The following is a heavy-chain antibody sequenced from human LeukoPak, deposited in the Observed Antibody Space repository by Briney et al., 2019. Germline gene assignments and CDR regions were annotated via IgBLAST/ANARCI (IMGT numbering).Heavy chain of an antibody. D-gene: IGHD4-17*01. Sequence: GGSLRLSCAASGFTFSSYWMSWVRQAPGKGLEWVANIKQDGSEKYYVDSVKGRFTISRDNAKSSLYLQMNSLRAEDTAVYYCARDSYGDQRLHFFDYWGQGTLVTVSS. CDR2: IKQDGSEK. CDR3: ARDSYGDQRLHFFDY. CDR1: GFTFSSYW. V-gene: IGHV3-7*01. J-gene: IGHJ4*02.